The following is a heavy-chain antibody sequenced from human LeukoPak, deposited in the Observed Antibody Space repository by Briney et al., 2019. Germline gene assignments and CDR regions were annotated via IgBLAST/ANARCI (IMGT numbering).Heavy chain of an antibody. D-gene: IGHD3-10*01. V-gene: IGHV3-7*01. CDR2: INEDGSEK. Sequence: GGSLRLSCAAAGFIFRNYWMGWVRQAPGKGLEWVANINEDGSEKYYVDSVKGRFIISRDNAKDSLYLQMNILRAEDTAVFYCLSGSGHCGQGSLVTVSS. CDR3: LSGSGH. CDR1: GFIFRNYW. J-gene: IGHJ4*02.